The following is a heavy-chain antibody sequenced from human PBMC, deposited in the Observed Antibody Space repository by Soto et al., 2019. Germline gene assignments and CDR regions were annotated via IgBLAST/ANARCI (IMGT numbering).Heavy chain of an antibody. V-gene: IGHV3-23*01. J-gene: IGHJ4*02. CDR2: ISGSAGST. Sequence: EVQLLESGGGLVQPGGSLRLSCAASGFTFSSYAMSWVRQAPGKGLEWVSAISGSAGSTYYADSVKGRFTISRDNSKNTLYLQMNSLRAEDTGVYYCAKGGSMCSGGGCYSTRGFFDYWGQGTLVTVSS. CDR3: AKGGSMCSGGGCYSTRGFFDY. CDR1: GFTFSSYA. D-gene: IGHD2-15*01.